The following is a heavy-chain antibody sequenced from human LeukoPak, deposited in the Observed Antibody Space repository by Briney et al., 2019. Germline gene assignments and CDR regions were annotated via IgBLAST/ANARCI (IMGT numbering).Heavy chain of an antibody. CDR1: GFTFSSYG. CDR2: IRYDGSNK. CDR3: AKDFSVYYYDSRVLDY. J-gene: IGHJ4*02. Sequence: GGSLRLSCVASGFTFSSYGMHWVRQAPGKGLEWVAFIRYDGSNKYYADSVKGRFTISRDNSRNTLYLQMNSLRAEDTAVYYCAKDFSVYYYDSRVLDYWGQGTLVTVSS. V-gene: IGHV3-30*02. D-gene: IGHD3-22*01.